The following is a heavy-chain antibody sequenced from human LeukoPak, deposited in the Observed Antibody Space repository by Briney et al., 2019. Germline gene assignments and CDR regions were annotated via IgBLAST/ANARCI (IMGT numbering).Heavy chain of an antibody. CDR3: ARAPSEIGGYYPEYFRH. V-gene: IGHV3-74*01. J-gene: IGHJ1*01. CDR2: IKSDGST. Sequence: GGSLRLSCAASGFTFSSYWMHWVRQAPGEGLVWVSRIKSDGSTNYADSVKGRFTISRDNAKNTVSLQMNSLRTEDTSVYYCARAPSEIGGYYPEYFRHWGQGTLVTVSS. CDR1: GFTFSSYW. D-gene: IGHD3-22*01.